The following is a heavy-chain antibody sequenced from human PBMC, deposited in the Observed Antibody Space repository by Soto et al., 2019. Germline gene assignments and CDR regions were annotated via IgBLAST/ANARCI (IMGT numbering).Heavy chain of an antibody. CDR3: TTDVQIVATTFDY. CDR1: RFTYSNAW. V-gene: IGHV3-15*01. J-gene: IGHJ4*02. Sequence: GGSLRLSCAASRFTYSNAWMSLVRQAPGKALEWVGRIKSKTDGGTTDYAAPVKGRFTISRDDSKNTLYLQMNSLKTEDTAVYYCTTDVQIVATTFDYWGQGTLVTVSS. D-gene: IGHD5-12*01. CDR2: IKSKTDGGTT.